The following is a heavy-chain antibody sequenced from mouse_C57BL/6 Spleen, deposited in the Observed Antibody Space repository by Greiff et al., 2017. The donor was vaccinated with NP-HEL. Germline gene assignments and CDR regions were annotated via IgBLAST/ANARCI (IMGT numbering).Heavy chain of an antibody. V-gene: IGHV1-69*01. D-gene: IGHD5-1*01. CDR1: GYTFTSYW. J-gene: IGHJ4*01. CDR2: IDPSDSYT. Sequence: QVQLQQPGAELVMPGASVKLSCKASGYTFTSYWMHWVKQRPGQGLEWIGEIDPSDSYTNYNQKFKGKSTLTVDKSSSTAYMQLSSLTSEDSAVYYCARGGVPHAMDYWGQGTSVTVSS. CDR3: ARGGVPHAMDY.